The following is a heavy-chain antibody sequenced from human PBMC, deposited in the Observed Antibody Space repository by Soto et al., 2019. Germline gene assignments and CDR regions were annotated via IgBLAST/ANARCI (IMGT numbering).Heavy chain of an antibody. CDR2: IIPLLGIT. CDR1: GGTFSRYT. Sequence: SVKVSCKASGGTFSRYTINWVRQAPGQGLEWVGRIIPLLGITTYAQKFQDRVTISADRSMNTAYMELNSLRSEDTAVYYCARDNDPPDYYFDYWGQ. D-gene: IGHD1-1*01. J-gene: IGHJ4*02. V-gene: IGHV1-69*04. CDR3: ARDNDPPDYYFDY.